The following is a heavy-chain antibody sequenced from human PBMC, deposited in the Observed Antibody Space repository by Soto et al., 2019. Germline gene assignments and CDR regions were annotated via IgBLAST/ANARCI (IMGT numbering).Heavy chain of an antibody. Sequence: PGGSLRLSCAASGFTFDDYAMHWVRQAPGKGLEWVSGISWNSGSIGYADSVEGRFTISRDNAKNSLYLQMNSLRAEDTALYYCAKDFSSGSYPYYFDYWGQGTLVTVSS. CDR3: AKDFSSGSYPYYFDY. CDR2: ISWNSGSI. V-gene: IGHV3-9*01. D-gene: IGHD3-10*01. CDR1: GFTFDDYA. J-gene: IGHJ4*02.